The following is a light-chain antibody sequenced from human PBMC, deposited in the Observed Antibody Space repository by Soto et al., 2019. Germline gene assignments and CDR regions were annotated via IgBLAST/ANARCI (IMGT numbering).Light chain of an antibody. CDR2: DAS. V-gene: IGKV3-11*01. CDR1: QSVSSC. Sequence: EIVLTQSPVTLSLSPGERATLSCRASQSVSSCLVWYQQKPGQAPTLLIYDASNRATGIPARFSGSGSGTDFTLTISSLEPEDFAVYYCQQHSNWQITFGGGTKVEIK. J-gene: IGKJ4*01. CDR3: QQHSNWQIT.